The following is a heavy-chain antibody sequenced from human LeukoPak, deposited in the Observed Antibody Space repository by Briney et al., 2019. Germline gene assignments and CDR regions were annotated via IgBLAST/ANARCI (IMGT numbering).Heavy chain of an antibody. Sequence: SETLSLTCTVSGGSISTYYWSWIRQPPGKGLEWIGYIYYSGSTNYTPSLTSRVTISVDTSKNQFSLNLSSVTAADTAVYYCARGRSRDGYNYDYWGQGTLVTVSS. CDR1: GGSISTYY. CDR2: IYYSGST. J-gene: IGHJ4*02. D-gene: IGHD5-24*01. V-gene: IGHV4-59*01. CDR3: ARGRSRDGYNYDY.